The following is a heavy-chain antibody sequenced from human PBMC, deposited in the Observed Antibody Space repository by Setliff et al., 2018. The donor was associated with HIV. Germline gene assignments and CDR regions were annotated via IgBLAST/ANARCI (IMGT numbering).Heavy chain of an antibody. CDR3: ARHVDIVVVVAAPSFDY. CDR1: GGSISSSSYY. Sequence: SETLSLTCTVSGGSISSSSYYWGCIRQPPGKGLEWIGSIYYTGSTYYNPSLKSRVTISVDTSKNQFSLKLSSVTAADTAVYYCARHVDIVVVVAAPSFDYWGQGTLVTVSS. V-gene: IGHV4-39*01. D-gene: IGHD2-15*01. CDR2: IYYTGST. J-gene: IGHJ4*02.